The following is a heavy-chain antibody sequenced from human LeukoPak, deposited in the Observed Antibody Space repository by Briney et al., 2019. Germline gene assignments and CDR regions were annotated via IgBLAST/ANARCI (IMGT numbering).Heavy chain of an antibody. J-gene: IGHJ6*02. V-gene: IGHV3-30*18. D-gene: IGHD3-10*01. CDR3: AKDLDYGSGTYYRCGMDV. CDR1: GFTFSSYG. Sequence: GGSLRLSCAASGFTFSSYGIHWVRQAPGKGLEWVAVISYDGSNKYYVDSVKGRFTMSRDNSKNTLYLQMNSLRAEDTAVYYCAKDLDYGSGTYYRCGMDVWGQGTTVTVSS. CDR2: ISYDGSNK.